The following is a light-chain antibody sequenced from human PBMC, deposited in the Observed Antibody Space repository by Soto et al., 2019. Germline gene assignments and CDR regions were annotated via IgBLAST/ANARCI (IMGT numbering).Light chain of an antibody. CDR2: YAS. V-gene: IGKV3-15*01. CDR3: QHYNNWPPWT. Sequence: EIIMTQSPDILSVSPGEMATLSCGGSQSVSIPVAWYQQRPGQAPMLLIYYASTRATGIPARFSDSGSGTEFTLTISSLQAEDFAIYYCQHYNNWPPWTFGQGTKVDTK. CDR1: QSVSIP. J-gene: IGKJ1*01.